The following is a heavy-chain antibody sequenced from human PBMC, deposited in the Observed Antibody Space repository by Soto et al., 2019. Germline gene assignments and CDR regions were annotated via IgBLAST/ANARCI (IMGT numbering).Heavy chain of an antibody. Sequence: SETLSLTCAVYGGSFSGYYWSWIRQPPGKGLEWIGEINHSGSTNYNPSLKSRVTISVDTSKNQFSLKLSSVTAADTAVYYCARAKSGGSAPYDSWFDPWGQGTLVTVSS. J-gene: IGHJ5*02. CDR1: GGSFSGYY. D-gene: IGHD2-15*01. CDR2: INHSGST. V-gene: IGHV4-34*01. CDR3: ARAKSGGSAPYDSWFDP.